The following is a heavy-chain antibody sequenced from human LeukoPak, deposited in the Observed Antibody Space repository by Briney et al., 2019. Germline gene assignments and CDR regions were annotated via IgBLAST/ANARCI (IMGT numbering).Heavy chain of an antibody. D-gene: IGHD3-22*01. CDR1: GFTFSNFA. CDR3: ARALTFYYSDAFDI. V-gene: IGHV3-64*01. J-gene: IGHJ3*02. CDR2: ISSNGGST. Sequence: GGSLRLSCAASGFTFSNFAMHWVRQAPGKGLEHLSVISSNGGSTDYANSVKGRVTISRDNSKKTLYLQLSSLRADDMAVYYCARALTFYYSDAFDIWGQGTMVTVSS.